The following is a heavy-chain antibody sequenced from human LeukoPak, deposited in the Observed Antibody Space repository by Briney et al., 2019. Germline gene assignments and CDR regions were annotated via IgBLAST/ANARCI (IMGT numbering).Heavy chain of an antibody. CDR2: VSGSGGST. D-gene: IGHD4-17*01. CDR1: GFTFSSYA. J-gene: IGHJ4*02. CDR3: AMRSTVLNPLDY. V-gene: IGHV3-23*01. Sequence: GGSLRLSCAASGFTFSSYAMSWVRQAPGKGLEWVSAVSGSGGSTYYADSVKGRFTISRDNSKNTLYLQMNSLRAEDTAVYYCAMRSTVLNPLDYWGQGTLVTVSS.